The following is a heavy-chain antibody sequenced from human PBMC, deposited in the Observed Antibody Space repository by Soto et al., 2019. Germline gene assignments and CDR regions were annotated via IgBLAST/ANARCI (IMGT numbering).Heavy chain of an antibody. CDR3: ATGKVGAGCVGVYD. Sequence: QVPLVQSGAELKKPGSSVKVSCEASGGTSTIYTITWVRQAPGQGLAWLGRIVPLLGITNYARNFQDRLKITADQSKGTAYMELSGLIFEDTALYFCATGKVGAGCVGVYDWGQGTQVSVSS. D-gene: IGHD1-26*01. V-gene: IGHV1-69*02. CDR1: GGTSTIYT. CDR2: IVPLLGIT. J-gene: IGHJ4*02.